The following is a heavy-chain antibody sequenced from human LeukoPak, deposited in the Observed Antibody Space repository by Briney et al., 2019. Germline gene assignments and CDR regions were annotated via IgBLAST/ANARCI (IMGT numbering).Heavy chain of an antibody. CDR3: ARSHGYSSSWYRVIDY. CDR2: IPYDGSNK. Sequence: GRSLRLSCAASGFTFSSYAMHWVRQAPGKGLEWVAVIPYDGSNKYYADSVKGRFTISRDNSKNTLYLQMNSLRAEDTAVYYCARSHGYSSSWYRVIDYWGQGTLATVSS. D-gene: IGHD6-13*01. V-gene: IGHV3-30*04. J-gene: IGHJ4*02. CDR1: GFTFSSYA.